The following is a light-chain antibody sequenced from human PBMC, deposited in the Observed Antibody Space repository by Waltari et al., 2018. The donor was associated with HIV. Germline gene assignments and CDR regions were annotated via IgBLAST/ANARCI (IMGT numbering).Light chain of an antibody. Sequence: QSVLTQPPSASETPGQRVIISCSGSSFNIGRNFVSWYQQVPGTAPKVLIFRDNQRPSGFPDRFSGSKSGASASLAISGLRSEDEADYYCAAWDDSLRGSYVFGPGTKVTVL. V-gene: IGLV1-47*01. J-gene: IGLJ1*01. CDR1: SFNIGRNF. CDR2: RDN. CDR3: AAWDDSLRGSYV.